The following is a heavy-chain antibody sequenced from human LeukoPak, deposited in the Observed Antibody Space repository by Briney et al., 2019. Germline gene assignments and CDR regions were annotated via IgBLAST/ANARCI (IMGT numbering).Heavy chain of an antibody. CDR2: IYPGDSDT. J-gene: IGHJ4*02. V-gene: IGHV5-51*01. CDR1: GYTFTNYW. Sequence: GESLKISCRGSGYTFTNYWIAWVRQMPGKGLEWMGIIYPGDSDTRYSPSFQGQVTISADKSTSTAYLQWSSLKASDTAMYYCARRYDNSDHFVYWGQGTLVTVSS. D-gene: IGHD3-22*01. CDR3: ARRYDNSDHFVY.